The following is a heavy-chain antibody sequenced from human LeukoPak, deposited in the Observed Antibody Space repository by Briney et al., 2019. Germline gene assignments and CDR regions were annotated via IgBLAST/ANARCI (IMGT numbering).Heavy chain of an antibody. D-gene: IGHD6-19*01. CDR2: INPNSGGT. CDR3: ARDIAVAGTIWFDP. J-gene: IGHJ5*02. V-gene: IGHV1-2*02. CDR1: GYTFTGYY. Sequence: ASVKVSCKASGYTFTGYYMHWVRQAPGHGLEWMGWINPNSGGTDYAQKFRGRVTMTRDTSISTAYMELSRLRSDDTAVYYCARDIAVAGTIWFDPWGQGTLVTVSS.